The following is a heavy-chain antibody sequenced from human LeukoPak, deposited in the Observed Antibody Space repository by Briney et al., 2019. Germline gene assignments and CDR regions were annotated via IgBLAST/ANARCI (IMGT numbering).Heavy chain of an antibody. CDR2: INHSGST. J-gene: IGHJ6*04. Sequence: SETLSLTCAVYGGSFSGYYWSWIRQPPGKGLEWIGEINHSGSTNYNPSLKSRVTISVDTSKSQFSLKLSSVTAADTAVYYCARHRNSYYYYGMDVWGKGTTVTVSS. V-gene: IGHV4-34*01. CDR1: GGSFSGYY. CDR3: ARHRNSYYYYGMDV.